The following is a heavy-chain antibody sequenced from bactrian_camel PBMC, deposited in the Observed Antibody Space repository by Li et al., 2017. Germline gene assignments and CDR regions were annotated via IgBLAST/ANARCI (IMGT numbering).Heavy chain of an antibody. J-gene: IGHJ4*01. D-gene: IGHD5*01. V-gene: IGHV3S63*01. CDR1: GLTFDGYYG. CDR3: ATGQFSTSNWMYEYDY. Sequence: QVQLVESGGGLVQAGGSLRLSCKVSGLTFDGYYGMAWFRQAPGKEREGVSCIGWSNTRTYYADSVEGRFTISRDNAKNTVYLQLYSLNTWDMGMYYCATGQFSTSNWMYEYDYWGQGTQVTVS. CDR2: IGWSNTRT.